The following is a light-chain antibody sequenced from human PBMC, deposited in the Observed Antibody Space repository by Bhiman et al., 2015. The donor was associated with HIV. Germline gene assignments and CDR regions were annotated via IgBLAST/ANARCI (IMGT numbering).Light chain of an antibody. CDR1: SSNIGAGYD. CDR3: GTWDSSLSAVV. Sequence: QSVLTQPPSVSGAPGQRVSISCTGSSSNIGAGYDVHWYQQLPGTAPKLLIYGNNNRPSGIPDRFSGSKSGTSATLGITGLQTGDEADYYCGTWDSSLSAVVFGGGTKLTVL. CDR2: GNN. J-gene: IGLJ2*01. V-gene: IGLV1-40*01.